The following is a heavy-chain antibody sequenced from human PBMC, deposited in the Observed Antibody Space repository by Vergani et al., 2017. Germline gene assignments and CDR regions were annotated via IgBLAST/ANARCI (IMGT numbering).Heavy chain of an antibody. Sequence: EGQLVESGGDWVQRGGSLRLSCVVSGFTFSSHAMSWVRQGHGQGLEWVSSIKNTGDSTHYADSVKGRFTISRDNSKNTLYLQMNSLRVEDTAVYYCGRGSDNYNWGQGTLVTVSS. V-gene: IGHV3-23*04. D-gene: IGHD5-24*01. J-gene: IGHJ4*02. CDR3: GRGSDNYN. CDR1: GFTFSSHA. CDR2: IKNTGDST.